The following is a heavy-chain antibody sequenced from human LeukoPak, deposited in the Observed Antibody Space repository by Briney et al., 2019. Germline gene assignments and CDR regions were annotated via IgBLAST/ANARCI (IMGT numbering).Heavy chain of an antibody. CDR1: GFTFSSYS. D-gene: IGHD2-21*01. CDR2: ISSSSSYI. Sequence: PGGSLRLSCAASGFTFSSYSMNWVRQAPGKGLEWVSSISSSSSYIYYADSVKGRFTISRDNTKNSLYLQMNSLRAEDTAVYYCARGSVVGMDVWGQGTTVTVSS. CDR3: ARGSVVGMDV. V-gene: IGHV3-21*01. J-gene: IGHJ6*02.